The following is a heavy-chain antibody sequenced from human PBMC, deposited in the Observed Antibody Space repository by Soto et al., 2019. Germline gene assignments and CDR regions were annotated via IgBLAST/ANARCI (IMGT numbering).Heavy chain of an antibody. D-gene: IGHD2-2*01. V-gene: IGHV3-30-3*01. CDR3: ARGWGRARSSTRCPFDY. CDR1: GFTFSSYA. CDR2: ISYDGSNK. J-gene: IGHJ4*02. Sequence: ESGGGVVQPGRSLRLSCAASGFTFSSYAMHWVRQAPGKGLEWVAVISYDGSNKYYADSVKGRFTISRDNSKNTLYLQMNSLRAEDTAVYYCARGWGRARSSTRCPFDYWGQGTLVTVSS.